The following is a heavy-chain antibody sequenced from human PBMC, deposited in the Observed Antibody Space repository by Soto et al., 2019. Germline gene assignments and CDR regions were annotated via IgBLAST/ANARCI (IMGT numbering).Heavy chain of an antibody. V-gene: IGHV3-64*01. CDR3: TSGGLNQRHSGFDF. CDR1: GFSFSNYA. D-gene: IGHD2-15*01. CDR2: ISNNGVST. J-gene: IGHJ4*02. Sequence: GGSLRLSCVASGFSFSNYAIHWVRQSPGKGLEYVSAISNNGVSTYYANSVKGRFIISRDNSKNTLYLQMGSLRAEDMAVYYCTSGGLNQRHSGFDFWGQATRVSVS.